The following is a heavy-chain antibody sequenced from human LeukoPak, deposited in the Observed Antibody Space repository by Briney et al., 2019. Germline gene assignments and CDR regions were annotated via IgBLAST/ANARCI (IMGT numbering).Heavy chain of an antibody. Sequence: ASVKVSCKASGYTFTAYYIHWGRQAPGQGLEWMGWINPNSGGTNYALKFRGRVTVTRDTSISTASMELSRLISDDTAVYYCARPQDHGGNVENFNIWGQGTMVTVSS. CDR1: GYTFTAYY. CDR3: ARPQDHGGNVENFNI. D-gene: IGHD4-23*01. V-gene: IGHV1-2*02. J-gene: IGHJ3*02. CDR2: INPNSGGT.